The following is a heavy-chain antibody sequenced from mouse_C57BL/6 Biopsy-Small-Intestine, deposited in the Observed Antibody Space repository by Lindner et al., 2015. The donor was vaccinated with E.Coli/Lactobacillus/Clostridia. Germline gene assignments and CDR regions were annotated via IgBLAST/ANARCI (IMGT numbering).Heavy chain of an antibody. V-gene: IGHV10-3*01. CDR1: GFTFNTYA. CDR2: IRSKSSNYAT. CDR3: VRNWDVGAY. J-gene: IGHJ3*01. Sequence: VQLQESGGGLVQPKGSLKLSCAASGFTFNTYAMHWVRQAPGKGLEWVAHIRSKSSNYATYYADSVKDRFTISRDDSQTMLYLQMNNLKTEDTAMYYCVRNWDVGAYWGQGTLVTVSA. D-gene: IGHD4-1*01.